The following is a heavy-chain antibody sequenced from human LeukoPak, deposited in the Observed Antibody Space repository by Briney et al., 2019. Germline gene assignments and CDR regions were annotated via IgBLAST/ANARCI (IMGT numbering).Heavy chain of an antibody. V-gene: IGHV1-18*01. Sequence: RASVKVSCKASGYTFTSYGISWVRQAPGQGLEWMGWISAYNGNTNYAQKFQGRVTITTDESTSTAYMELSSLRSEDTAVYYCARGVKPNPYYFDYWGQGTLVTVSS. CDR2: ISAYNGNT. D-gene: IGHD2-21*01. CDR3: ARGVKPNPYYFDY. CDR1: GYTFTSYG. J-gene: IGHJ4*02.